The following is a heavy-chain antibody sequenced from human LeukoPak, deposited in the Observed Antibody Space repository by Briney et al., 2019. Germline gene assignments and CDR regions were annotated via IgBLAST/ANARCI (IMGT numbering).Heavy chain of an antibody. CDR2: ISAYNGNT. CDR3: ARTGVGGYSYGFIDY. D-gene: IGHD5-18*01. J-gene: IGHJ4*02. Sequence: GASVTVSCKASGYTFTSYGISWVRQAPGQGLEWMGWISAYNGNTNYAQKLQGRVTITTDTSTSTAYMELRSLRSDDTAVYYCARTGVGGYSYGFIDYWGQGTLVTVSS. CDR1: GYTFTSYG. V-gene: IGHV1-18*01.